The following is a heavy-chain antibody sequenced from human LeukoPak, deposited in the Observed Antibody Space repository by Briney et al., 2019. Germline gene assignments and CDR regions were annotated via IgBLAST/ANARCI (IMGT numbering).Heavy chain of an antibody. D-gene: IGHD3-22*01. CDR3: ARTYYYDSSGHWLDSFDI. V-gene: IGHV4-4*07. J-gene: IGHJ3*02. CDR1: GGSISSYY. Sequence: SETLSLTCNVSGGSISSYYWNWIRQPAGKGLEWIGRIYTSGSSNYNPSLKSRVTTSVDTSKNQFSLNLSSVTAADTAVYYCARTYYYDSSGHWLDSFDIWGQGTMVTVSS. CDR2: IYTSGSS.